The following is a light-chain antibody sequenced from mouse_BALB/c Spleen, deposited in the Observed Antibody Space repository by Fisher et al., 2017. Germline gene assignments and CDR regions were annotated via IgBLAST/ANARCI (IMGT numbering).Light chain of an antibody. CDR1: SSISSNY. Sequence: IVLTQSPAIMSASPGEKVTMTCSASSSISSNYLHWYQQKPGFSPKLLIYRTSNLASGVPARFSGSGSGTSYSLTISSMEAEDAATYYCHQYHRSPPTFGGGTKLEIK. CDR2: RTS. J-gene: IGKJ2*01. V-gene: IGKV4-74*01. CDR3: HQYHRSPPT.